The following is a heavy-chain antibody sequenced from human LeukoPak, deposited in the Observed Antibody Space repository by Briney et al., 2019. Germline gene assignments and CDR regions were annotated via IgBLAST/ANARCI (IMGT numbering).Heavy chain of an antibody. V-gene: IGHV1-18*01. D-gene: IGHD3-22*01. CDR2: ISAYNGNT. CDR1: GYTFTSYG. J-gene: IGHJ4*02. CDR3: ARDAHYDSSGYYSSWTTDY. Sequence: ASVTVSCKASGYTFTSYGISWVRQAPGQGLEWMGWISAYNGNTNYAQKLQGRVTMTTDTSTSTAYMELRSLRSDDTAVYYCARDAHYDSSGYYSSWTTDYWGQGTLVTVSS.